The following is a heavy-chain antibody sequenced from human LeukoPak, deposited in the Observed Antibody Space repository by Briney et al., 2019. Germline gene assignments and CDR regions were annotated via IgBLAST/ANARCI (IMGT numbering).Heavy chain of an antibody. CDR1: GFKFDDYG. Sequence: GRSLRLPCATSGFKFDDYGMHWVRQAPRKGLEWVSGISWNGAIMVYADSVKGRFTISRDNAKNSLYLQMNSLRAEDTALYYCAKDISIGGFADGYFYGMDAWGQGTTVTVSS. V-gene: IGHV3-9*01. CDR2: ISWNGAIM. CDR3: AKDISIGGFADGYFYGMDA. J-gene: IGHJ6*02. D-gene: IGHD4-23*01.